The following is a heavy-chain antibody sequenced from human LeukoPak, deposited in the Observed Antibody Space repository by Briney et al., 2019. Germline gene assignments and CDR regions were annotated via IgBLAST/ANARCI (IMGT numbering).Heavy chain of an antibody. D-gene: IGHD3-3*01. CDR3: ATDRGWRTSGYYLYYFEY. Sequence: GGSLRLSCAASGFIFTNYFMSWVRQAPGRGLEWVASIKHDGSEKYYVDSVRGRFTISRDNTMNSLYLQMSSLRAEDTAVYYCATDRGWRTSGYYLYYFEYWGQGTLVTFSS. CDR1: GFIFTNYF. J-gene: IGHJ4*02. V-gene: IGHV3-7*01. CDR2: IKHDGSEK.